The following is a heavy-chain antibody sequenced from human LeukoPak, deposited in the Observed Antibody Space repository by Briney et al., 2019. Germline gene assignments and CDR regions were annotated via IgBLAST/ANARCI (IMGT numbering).Heavy chain of an antibody. Sequence: GGSLRLSCKGSEYSFTNYWIGWVRQMPGKGLEWMGIIYPGDSDTRYSPSFQGQVTISADKSISTAYLQWSSLKASDTAMYFCATYAGSYSKYFQHWGQGTLVTVSS. CDR3: ATYAGSYSKYFQH. CDR2: IYPGDSDT. D-gene: IGHD3-10*01. J-gene: IGHJ1*01. CDR1: EYSFTNYW. V-gene: IGHV5-51*01.